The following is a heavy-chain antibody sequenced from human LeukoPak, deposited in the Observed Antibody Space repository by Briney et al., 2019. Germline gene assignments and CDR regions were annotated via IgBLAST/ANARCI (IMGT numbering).Heavy chain of an antibody. CDR3: AGHSSSRLDQ. D-gene: IGHD6-6*01. J-gene: IGHJ4*02. V-gene: IGHV4-4*07. CDR1: GGSISSYY. Sequence: SETLSLTCTVSGGSISSYYWSWIRQPAGKGLEWLGRIYSSGNTYYNPSLKSRVTMSVDTSKNQFSLKVSSVTAADTAVYYCAGHSSSRLDQWRQGTLVTVSS. CDR2: IYSSGNT.